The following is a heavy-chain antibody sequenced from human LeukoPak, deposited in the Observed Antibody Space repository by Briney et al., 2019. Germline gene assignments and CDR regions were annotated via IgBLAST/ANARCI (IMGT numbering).Heavy chain of an antibody. CDR2: ISAYNGNT. Sequence: ASVKVSCKASGYTFTSYYMHWVRQAPGQGLEWMGWISAYNGNTNYAQKLQGRVTMTTDTSTSTAYMELRSLRSDDTAVYYCARVLYGSGYYYYYYMDVWGKGTTVTISS. D-gene: IGHD3-10*01. CDR3: ARVLYGSGYYYYYYMDV. CDR1: GYTFTSYY. J-gene: IGHJ6*03. V-gene: IGHV1-18*04.